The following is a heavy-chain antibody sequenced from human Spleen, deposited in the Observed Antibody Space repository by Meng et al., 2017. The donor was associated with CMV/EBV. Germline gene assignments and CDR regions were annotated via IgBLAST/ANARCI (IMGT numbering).Heavy chain of an antibody. CDR2: IRNKAYGGTT. CDR1: GFTFGDYA. Sequence: GESLKISCTASGFTFGDYAMSWVRRAPGKGLEWVGFIRNKAYGGTTEYAASVKGKFTISRDDSKSIAYLQMNSLKTEDTAVYYCTRVGYYDSRGYYADYWGQGTLVTVSS. V-gene: IGHV3-49*04. CDR3: TRVGYYDSRGYYADY. J-gene: IGHJ4*02. D-gene: IGHD3-22*01.